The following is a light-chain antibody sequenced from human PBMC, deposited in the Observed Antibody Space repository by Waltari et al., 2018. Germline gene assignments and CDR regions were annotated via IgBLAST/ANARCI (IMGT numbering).Light chain of an antibody. Sequence: DIQMTQSPSSLSASVGDRVAITCRASQPINNFLNWYQKKPGKAPKLLIYGASTLHSGVPSRCSGSASGTDFTLIISSLQPEDFATYYCQQAYNTPVTFGPGTKVDIK. CDR2: GAS. CDR1: QPINNF. V-gene: IGKV1-39*01. J-gene: IGKJ3*01. CDR3: QQAYNTPVT.